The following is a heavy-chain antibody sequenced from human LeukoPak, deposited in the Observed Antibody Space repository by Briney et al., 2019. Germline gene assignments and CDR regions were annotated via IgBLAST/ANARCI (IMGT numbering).Heavy chain of an antibody. J-gene: IGHJ5*02. Sequence: GGSLRPSCAASGFTFSSYGMHWVRQAPGKGLEWVAVISYDGSNKYYADSVKGRFTISRDNSKNTLYLQMNSLRAEDTAVYYCAKDDSGYDFPNWFDPWGQGTLVTVSS. CDR3: AKDDSGYDFPNWFDP. CDR2: ISYDGSNK. V-gene: IGHV3-30*18. CDR1: GFTFSSYG. D-gene: IGHD5-12*01.